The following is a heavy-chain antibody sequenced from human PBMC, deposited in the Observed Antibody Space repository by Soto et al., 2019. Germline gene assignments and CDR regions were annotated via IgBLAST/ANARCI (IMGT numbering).Heavy chain of an antibody. V-gene: IGHV1-18*01. Sequence: QVQLVQSGAEVKKPRASVKVSCKASGYTFTSYGISWVRQAPGQGLEWMGWISAYNGNTNYAQKLQGRVTMTTDTSTSTAYMELRSLRSDDTAVYYCASTVRGYSSNGAFDIWGQGTMVTVSS. CDR1: GYTFTSYG. D-gene: IGHD5-18*01. CDR2: ISAYNGNT. J-gene: IGHJ3*02. CDR3: ASTVRGYSSNGAFDI.